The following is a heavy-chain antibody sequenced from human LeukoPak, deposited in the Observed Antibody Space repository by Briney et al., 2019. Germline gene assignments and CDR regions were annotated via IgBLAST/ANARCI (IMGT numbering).Heavy chain of an antibody. V-gene: IGHV1-2*02. CDR2: INPNSGGT. CDR3: AREGWDLLQLNTFEI. CDR1: GYTFSGYY. Sequence: ASVKVSCKASGYTFSGYYIHWVRQAPGQGLEWMGWINPNSGGTNYAQKFQGRLTMTRDTSISTAYMELSRLRSDDTAVYYCAREGWDLLQLNTFEIWGQGTMVTVSS. J-gene: IGHJ3*02. D-gene: IGHD1-26*01.